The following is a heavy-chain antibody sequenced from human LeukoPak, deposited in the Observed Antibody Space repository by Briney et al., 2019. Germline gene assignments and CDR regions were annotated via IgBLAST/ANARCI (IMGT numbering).Heavy chain of an antibody. D-gene: IGHD3-22*01. J-gene: IGHJ4*02. V-gene: IGHV1-18*01. CDR2: ISAHNGKT. Sequence: ASVKVSCKASGYIFSRYGISWVRQAPGQGLEWMGWISAHNGKTKSVQKFQGRVSMTTDTSTSTAYMELGSLRSDDTAVYYCARGESNSYYDSSGYYAYWGQGTLVTVSS. CDR3: ARGESNSYYDSSGYYAY. CDR1: GYIFSRYG.